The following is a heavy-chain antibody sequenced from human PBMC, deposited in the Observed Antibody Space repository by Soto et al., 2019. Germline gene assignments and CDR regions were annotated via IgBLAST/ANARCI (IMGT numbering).Heavy chain of an antibody. D-gene: IGHD1-26*01. J-gene: IGHJ5*02. CDR1: GGSISSYY. CDR3: ARGIVGATDNWFDP. CDR2: IYYSGST. Sequence: PSETLSLTCTVSGGSISSYYWSWIRQPPGKGLEWIGYIYYSGSTNYNPSLKSRVTISVDTSKNQFSLKLSSVTAADTAVYYCARGIVGATDNWFDPWGQGTLVTVSS. V-gene: IGHV4-59*01.